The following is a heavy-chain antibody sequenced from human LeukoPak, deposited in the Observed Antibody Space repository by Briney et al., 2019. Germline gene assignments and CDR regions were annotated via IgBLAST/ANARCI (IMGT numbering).Heavy chain of an antibody. CDR1: GFIFSSYA. D-gene: IGHD2/OR15-2a*01. CDR3: AKRDYVDSTTYAPLFDY. J-gene: IGHJ4*02. Sequence: GWSLRLSCAASGFIFSSYAMAWVRQARGKGLEWVSGIVCSGVSTFCADSVKGRFTMARDNSKNTLYLQMIGLKAEDTAVYYCAKRDYVDSTTYAPLFDYWGQGTLVTVSS. V-gene: IGHV3-23*01. CDR2: IVCSGVST.